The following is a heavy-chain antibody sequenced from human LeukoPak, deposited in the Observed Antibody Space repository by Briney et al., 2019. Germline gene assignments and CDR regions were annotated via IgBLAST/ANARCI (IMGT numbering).Heavy chain of an antibody. Sequence: PGGSLRLSCAASGFTFTDYYMSWIRQSPGKGLEWLSYISVTSTYTNYADSVKGRFTISRENAKNSLYLQMNNLRVEDRAIYYCARVLGLFGVGPTSPIDYWGQGALVTVSS. CDR3: ARVLGLFGVGPTSPIDY. CDR2: ISVTSTYT. J-gene: IGHJ4*02. D-gene: IGHD3-3*01. CDR1: GFTFTDYY. V-gene: IGHV3-11*05.